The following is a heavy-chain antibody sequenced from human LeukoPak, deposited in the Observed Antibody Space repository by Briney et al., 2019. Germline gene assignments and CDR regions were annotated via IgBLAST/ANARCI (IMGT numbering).Heavy chain of an antibody. CDR3: ARVGGYGPYYYYYMDV. J-gene: IGHJ6*03. Sequence: SETLSLTCAVSGYSISSGYYRGWIRQPPGKGLEWIGSIYHSGSTYYNPSLKSRVTISVDTSKNQFSLKLSSVTAADTAVYYCARVGGYGPYYYYYMDVWGKGTTVTVSS. V-gene: IGHV4-38-2*01. CDR2: IYHSGST. CDR1: GYSISSGYY. D-gene: IGHD1-26*01.